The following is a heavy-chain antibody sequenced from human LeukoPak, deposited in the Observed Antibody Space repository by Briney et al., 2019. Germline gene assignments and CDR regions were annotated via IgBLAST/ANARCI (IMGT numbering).Heavy chain of an antibody. D-gene: IGHD4-23*01. Sequence: GGSLRLSCEASGFTFSSYAMTWVRQAPGKGLEWVSSIRGSGGSTYNADSVKGRFTISRDDSKNTLYLQMNSLRAEDAAVYYCAKAGGTTVVSPFDYWGQGTLVTVSS. CDR2: IRGSGGST. J-gene: IGHJ4*02. CDR1: GFTFSSYA. V-gene: IGHV3-23*01. CDR3: AKAGGTTVVSPFDY.